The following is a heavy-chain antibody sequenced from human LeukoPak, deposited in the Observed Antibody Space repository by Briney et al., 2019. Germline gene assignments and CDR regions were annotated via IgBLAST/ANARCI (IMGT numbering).Heavy chain of an antibody. D-gene: IGHD1-7*01. CDR3: VTEQLRPMPFGMDV. CDR2: ISSSSSYI. CDR1: GFTFSSYS. J-gene: IGHJ6*02. V-gene: IGHV3-21*01. Sequence: GGSLRLSCAASGFTFSSYSMNWVRQAPGKGLEWVSSISSSSSYIYYADSVKGRFTISRDNAKNSLYLQMNSLRAEDTAVYYCVTEQLRPMPFGMDVWGQGTTVTVSS.